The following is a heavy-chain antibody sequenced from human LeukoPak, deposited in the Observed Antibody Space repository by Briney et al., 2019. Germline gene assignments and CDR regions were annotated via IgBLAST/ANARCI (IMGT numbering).Heavy chain of an antibody. CDR1: GFTFSNHA. Sequence: GGSRRLSCVASGFTFSNHAMTWVRQAPGKGLEWVSAITGSGPTTFYADSVKGRFTISRDNSKNTLYLQMNSLRAEDTAVYYCAKESRTWGQGTLVTVSS. V-gene: IGHV3-23*01. J-gene: IGHJ5*02. CDR3: AKESRT. CDR2: ITGSGPTT.